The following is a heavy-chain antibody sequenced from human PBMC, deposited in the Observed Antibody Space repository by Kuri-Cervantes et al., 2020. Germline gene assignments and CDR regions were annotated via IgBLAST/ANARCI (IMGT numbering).Heavy chain of an antibody. CDR1: GFTFSSCA. V-gene: IGHV3-23*01. Sequence: GESLKISCAASGFTFSSCAMHWVRQAPGKGLEWVSAISGSGGSTYYADSVKGRFTIYRDNSKNTLYLQMNSLRAEDTAVYYCAKDRRHTIFGVTDHFMDVWGKGTTVTVSS. CDR3: AKDRRHTIFGVTDHFMDV. CDR2: ISGSGGST. D-gene: IGHD3-3*01. J-gene: IGHJ6*03.